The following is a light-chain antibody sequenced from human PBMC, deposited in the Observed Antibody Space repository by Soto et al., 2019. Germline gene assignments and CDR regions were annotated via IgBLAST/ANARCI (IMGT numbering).Light chain of an antibody. J-gene: IGLJ1*01. CDR3: GSYTSTDTPVV. V-gene: IGLV2-14*01. CDR2: EVS. CDR1: STDVGGYNY. Sequence: QSALAQPSSVSGSPGRSITVSCTGTSTDVGGYNYVSWYQHHPGKGPKLIIYEVSNRPSGVSDRFSGSKSGNKASLIISNLEAEDESDYYCGSYTSTDTPVVFGTGTKVTVL.